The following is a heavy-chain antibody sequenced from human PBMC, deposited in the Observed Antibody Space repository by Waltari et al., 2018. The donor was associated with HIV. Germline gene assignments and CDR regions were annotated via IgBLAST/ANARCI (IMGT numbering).Heavy chain of an antibody. D-gene: IGHD1-1*01. CDR3: AREFGLERPYGFD. J-gene: IGHJ3*02. CDR2: IWYDGNNK. V-gene: IGHV3-33*01. Sequence: QVQLVESGGGEVQPGRSLRLSCAASGFTFSDYGMHWVRQAPGKGLEWVGVIWYDGNNKYYADSVKGRFTISRDNSKNTLYLQMNSLRAEDTAVYYCAREFGLERPYGFD. CDR1: GFTFSDYG.